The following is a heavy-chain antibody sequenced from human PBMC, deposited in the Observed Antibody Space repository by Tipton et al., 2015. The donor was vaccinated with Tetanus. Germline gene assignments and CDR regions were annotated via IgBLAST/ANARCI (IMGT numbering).Heavy chain of an antibody. J-gene: IGHJ4*02. Sequence: TLSLTCTISGDSMSPYYWGWLRQPPGKGLEWIGYIYYKGSTNYNPSLRSRVTISIDTSSNQFSLKLTSVTPADTAIYYCARGPSYSGAWYHYWGQAAMVTVSP. CDR2: IYYKGST. CDR3: ARGPSYSGAWYHY. D-gene: IGHD6-19*01. V-gene: IGHV4-59*01. CDR1: GDSMSPYY.